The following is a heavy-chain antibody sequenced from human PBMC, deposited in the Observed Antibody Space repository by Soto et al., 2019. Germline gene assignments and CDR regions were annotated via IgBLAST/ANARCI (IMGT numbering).Heavy chain of an antibody. CDR3: ARGQPERTNS. V-gene: IGHV1-8*01. CDR2: MNPNSGNT. Sequence: GASVKVSCTASGYTFTSYDINWVRQATGQGLEWMGWMNPNSGNTGYAQKFQGRVTMTRNTSISTAYMELNSLRSEDTAVYYCARGQPERTNSWGQGTLVTVSS. J-gene: IGHJ4*02. D-gene: IGHD2-8*01. CDR1: GYTFTSYD.